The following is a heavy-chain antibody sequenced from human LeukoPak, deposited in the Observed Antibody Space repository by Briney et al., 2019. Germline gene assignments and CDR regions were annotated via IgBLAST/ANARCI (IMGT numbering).Heavy chain of an antibody. Sequence: GGSLRLSCAASGFTFSGSAMPWVRQAPGKGLEWVAVIWYDGSNKNYADSVKGRFTISRDNSKNTLYLQMNSLRAEDTAVYYCARVADYSNSAHADYWGQGTLVTVSS. D-gene: IGHD4-11*01. J-gene: IGHJ4*02. CDR3: ARVADYSNSAHADY. V-gene: IGHV3-33*08. CDR1: GFTFSGSA. CDR2: IWYDGSNK.